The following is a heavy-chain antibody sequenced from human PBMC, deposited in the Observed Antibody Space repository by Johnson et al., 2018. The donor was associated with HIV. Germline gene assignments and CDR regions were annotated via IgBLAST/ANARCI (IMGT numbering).Heavy chain of an antibody. D-gene: IGHD5-12*01. Sequence: VQLVESGGGVVQPGRSLRLSCAASGFTFSSYAMHWVRQATGKGLEWVSVIGTAGDTSYPGSVKGRFTISRENAKNSLYLEMNSLRAEDTAVYYCARDHSGYDSVTAAFDIWGQGTMVTVSS. J-gene: IGHJ3*02. V-gene: IGHV3-13*01. CDR2: IGTAGDT. CDR3: ARDHSGYDSVTAAFDI. CDR1: GFTFSSYA.